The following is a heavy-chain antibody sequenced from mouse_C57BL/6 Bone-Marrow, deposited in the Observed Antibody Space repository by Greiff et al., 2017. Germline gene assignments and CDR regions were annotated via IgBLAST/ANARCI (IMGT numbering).Heavy chain of an antibody. J-gene: IGHJ1*03. D-gene: IGHD2-4*01. CDR2: INYDGSST. CDR1: GFTFSDYY. CDR3: ARSDYHQSCFDV. V-gene: IGHV5-16*01. Sequence: EVKLVESEGGLVQPGRSMKLSCTASGFTFSDYYMAWVRQVPEKGLEWVANINYDGSSTYYLDSLKSRFIISRDNAKNILYLQMSSLKSEDTATYYCARSDYHQSCFDVWGTGTTVTVSS.